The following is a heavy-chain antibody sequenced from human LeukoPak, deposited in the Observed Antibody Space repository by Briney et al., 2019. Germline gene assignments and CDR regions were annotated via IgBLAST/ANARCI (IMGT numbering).Heavy chain of an antibody. D-gene: IGHD1-26*01. CDR2: IYYSGST. Sequence: SETLSLTCTVSGGSISSYYWSWIRQPPGKGLEWIGYIYYSGSTNYNPSLKSRVTISVDTSKNQFSLKLSSVTAADTAVYYCATRGVGAMTYYFDYWGQGTLVTVSS. V-gene: IGHV4-59*08. J-gene: IGHJ4*02. CDR1: GGSISSYY. CDR3: ATRGVGAMTYYFDY.